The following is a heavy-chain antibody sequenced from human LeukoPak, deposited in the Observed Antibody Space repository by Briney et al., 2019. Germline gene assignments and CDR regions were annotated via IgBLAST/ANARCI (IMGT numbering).Heavy chain of an antibody. V-gene: IGHV1-18*01. CDR3: ARGTYYYDSSGYSDPFDY. Sequence: ASVKVSCKASGYTFTSYGISWARQAPGQGLEWMGWISAYNGNTNYAQKLQGRVTMTTDTSTSTAYMELRSLRSDDTAVYYCARGTYYYDSSGYSDPFDYWGQGTLVTVSS. J-gene: IGHJ4*02. D-gene: IGHD3-22*01. CDR1: GYTFTSYG. CDR2: ISAYNGNT.